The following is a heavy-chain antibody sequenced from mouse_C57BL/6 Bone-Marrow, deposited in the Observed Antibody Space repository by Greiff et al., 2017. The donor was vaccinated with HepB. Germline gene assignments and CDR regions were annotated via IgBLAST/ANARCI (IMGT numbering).Heavy chain of an antibody. CDR1: GYTFTDYE. D-gene: IGHD3-3*01. J-gene: IGHJ2*01. V-gene: IGHV1-15*01. CDR3: TREGWRDFDY. CDR2: IDPETGGT. Sequence: QVQLKQSGAELVRPGASVTLSCKASGYTFTDYEMHWVKQTPVHGLEWIGAIDPETGGTAHNQKFKGKAILTADKSSSTAYMELRSLTSEDSAVYYCTREGWRDFDYWGQGTTLTVSS.